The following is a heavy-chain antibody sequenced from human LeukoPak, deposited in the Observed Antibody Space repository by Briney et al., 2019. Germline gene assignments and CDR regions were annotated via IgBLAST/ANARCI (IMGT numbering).Heavy chain of an antibody. J-gene: IGHJ5*02. V-gene: IGHV4-30-4*08. D-gene: IGHD3-3*01. CDR2: IYYSGST. Sequence: SETLSLNCTVSGGSISSGDYYWSWIRQPPGKGLEWIGYIYYSGSTYYNPSLKSRVTISVDTSKNQFSLKLSSVTAADTAVYYCARMLLRFPTNWFDPWGQGTLVTVSS. CDR3: ARMLLRFPTNWFDP. CDR1: GGSISSGDYY.